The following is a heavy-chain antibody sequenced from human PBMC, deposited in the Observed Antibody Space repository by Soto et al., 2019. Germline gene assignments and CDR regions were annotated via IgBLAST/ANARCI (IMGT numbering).Heavy chain of an antibody. CDR2: ISSSRSYI. D-gene: IGHD3-3*01. CDR3: ARGAFRFLEGPRDY. J-gene: IGHJ4*02. Sequence: EVQLVESGGGLVKPGGALRLSCAASGFTFSSYSMNWVRQAPGKGLGWVSSISSSRSYIYYADSVKGRYTISRDNAQNSLYLQLNSLRAEDTAVYYCARGAFRFLEGPRDYWGQGTLVTVSS. V-gene: IGHV3-21*01. CDR1: GFTFSSYS.